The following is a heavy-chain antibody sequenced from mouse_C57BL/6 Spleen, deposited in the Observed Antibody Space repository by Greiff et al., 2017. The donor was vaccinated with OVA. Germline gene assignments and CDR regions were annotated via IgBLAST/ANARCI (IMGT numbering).Heavy chain of an antibody. V-gene: IGHV1-50*01. D-gene: IGHD2-4*01. CDR2: IDPSDSYT. CDR1: GYTFTSYW. Sequence: QVQLQQPGAELVKPGASVKLSCKASGYTFTSYWMQWVKQRPGQGLEWIGEIDPSDSYTNYNQKFKGKATLTVDTSSSTAYMQLSSLTSEDSAVYYCARGGDYDEENWGQGTLVTVSA. CDR3: ARGGDYDEEN. J-gene: IGHJ3*01.